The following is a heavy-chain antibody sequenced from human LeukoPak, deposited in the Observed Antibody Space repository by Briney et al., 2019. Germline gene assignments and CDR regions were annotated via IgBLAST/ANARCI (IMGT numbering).Heavy chain of an antibody. CDR3: ARSHLYSSSWHSPTWFDP. CDR2: INHSGST. CDR1: GGSFSGYY. J-gene: IGHJ5*02. D-gene: IGHD6-13*01. Sequence: PSETLSLTCAVYGGSFSGYYWSWIRQPPGKGLEWIGEINHSGSTNYNPSLKSRVTISVDTSKNQFALKLSSVTAADTAVYYCARSHLYSSSWHSPTWFDPWGQGTLVTVSS. V-gene: IGHV4-34*01.